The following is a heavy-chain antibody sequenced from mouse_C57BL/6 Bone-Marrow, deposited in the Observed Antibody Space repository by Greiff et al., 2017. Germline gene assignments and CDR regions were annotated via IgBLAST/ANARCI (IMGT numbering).Heavy chain of an antibody. D-gene: IGHD1-1*01. J-gene: IGHJ2*01. CDR1: GYTFTSYW. V-gene: IGHV1-55*01. CDR2: IYPGSGST. CDR3: ARCDYYGSRYYFDY. Sequence: VQLQQPGAELVKPGASVKMSCKASGYTFTSYWITWVKQRPGQGLEWIGDIYPGSGSTTYNEKFKSKATLTVDTSSSTAYMQLSSLTSEDSAVYYCARCDYYGSRYYFDYWGQGTTLTVSS.